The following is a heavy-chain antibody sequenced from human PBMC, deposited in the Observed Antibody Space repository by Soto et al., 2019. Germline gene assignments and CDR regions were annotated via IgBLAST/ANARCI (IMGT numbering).Heavy chain of an antibody. D-gene: IGHD1-26*01. Sequence: GASVKVSCKASGYTFTGHYIHWVRPAPGQGLEWMGWINPNSGATNYAQKFQDWVSMSRDTSISTAYMELSRLRSDDTAVYYCARDRGIVGAWDAFDIWGQGTMVTVSS. CDR3: ARDRGIVGAWDAFDI. CDR2: INPNSGAT. CDR1: GYTFTGHY. V-gene: IGHV1-2*04. J-gene: IGHJ3*02.